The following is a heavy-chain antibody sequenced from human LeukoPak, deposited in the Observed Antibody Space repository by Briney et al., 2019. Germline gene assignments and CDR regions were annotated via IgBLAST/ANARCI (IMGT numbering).Heavy chain of an antibody. D-gene: IGHD5-12*01. CDR2: ISAYNGNT. Sequence: ASVKVSCKASGYTFTSYGISWVRQAPGQGLEWMGWISAYNGNTNYAQKLQGRVTMTTDTSTSTAYMELSSLRSEDTAVYYCASLGWLRSNYYYYGMDVWGQGTTVTVSS. CDR3: ASLGWLRSNYYYYGMDV. V-gene: IGHV1-18*01. J-gene: IGHJ6*02. CDR1: GYTFTSYG.